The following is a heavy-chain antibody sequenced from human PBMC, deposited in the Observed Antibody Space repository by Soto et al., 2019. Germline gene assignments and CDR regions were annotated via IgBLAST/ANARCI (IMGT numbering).Heavy chain of an antibody. CDR3: ARGVGSSPPRY. V-gene: IGHV4-59*01. CDR1: GGSISVYY. D-gene: IGHD1-26*01. Sequence: TLSLTCTISGGSISVYYWSWIRQPPGQALEWIGYIYDSGSPYYNPSLRSRVIISADTSKNQISLKLTSATAADTAVYYCARGVGSSPPRYWGRGTLVTVSS. J-gene: IGHJ4*02. CDR2: IYDSGSP.